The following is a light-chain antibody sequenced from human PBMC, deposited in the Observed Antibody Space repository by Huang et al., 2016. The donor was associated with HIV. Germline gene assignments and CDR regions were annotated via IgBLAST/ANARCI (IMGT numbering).Light chain of an antibody. Sequence: EIVLTQSPATLSLSPGERATLSCGASQSLSSSYLAWYQQKPGLAPRLLIYDASNRATGSPDRFSGSGSGTDFTLTISRLEPEDFAVYDCQQYGSSPLTFGGGTKVEIK. V-gene: IGKV3D-20*01. CDR3: QQYGSSPLT. CDR1: QSLSSSY. J-gene: IGKJ4*01. CDR2: DAS.